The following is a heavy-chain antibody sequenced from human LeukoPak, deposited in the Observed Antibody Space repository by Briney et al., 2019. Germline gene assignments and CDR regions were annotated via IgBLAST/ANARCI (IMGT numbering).Heavy chain of an antibody. CDR2: IYHTGGP. V-gene: IGHV4-30-2*01. CDR1: GASISSGGFY. Sequence: SETLSLTCTVSGASISSGGFYWSWIRQPPGNGLEWIGYIYHTGGPYSNPSLKSRVTISVDKSKNQFSLNLSSVTAADTAVYYCARVTPGGSHALDYWGQGTLVTVSS. CDR3: ARVTPGGSHALDY. J-gene: IGHJ4*02. D-gene: IGHD3-16*01.